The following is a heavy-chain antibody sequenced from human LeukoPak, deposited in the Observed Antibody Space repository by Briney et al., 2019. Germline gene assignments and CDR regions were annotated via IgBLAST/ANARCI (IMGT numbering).Heavy chain of an antibody. CDR2: ITGSGGST. D-gene: IGHD4-17*01. CDR1: GSTFSSFA. V-gene: IGHV3-23*01. CDR3: AKGSTGPFDY. Sequence: GGSLRLSCAASGSTFSSFAMSWVRQAPGKGLEWVSAITGSGGSTHYADSVKGRFTISRDNSKNTLYLQMNSLRAEDTAVYYCAKGSTGPFDYWGQGTLVTVSS. J-gene: IGHJ4*02.